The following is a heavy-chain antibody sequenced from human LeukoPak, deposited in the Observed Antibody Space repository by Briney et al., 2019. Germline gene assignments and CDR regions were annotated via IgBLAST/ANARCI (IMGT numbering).Heavy chain of an antibody. CDR1: GGSISSSSYY. Sequence: SETLSLTCTVSGGSISSSSYYWGWIRQPPGKGLEWIGSIYYSGSTYYNPSLKSRVTISVDTSKNQFSLKLSSVTAADTAVYYCAKPYCGGDCYSLGWFDPWGQGTLVTVSS. CDR3: AKPYCGGDCYSLGWFDP. V-gene: IGHV4-39*07. J-gene: IGHJ5*02. D-gene: IGHD2-21*02. CDR2: IYYSGST.